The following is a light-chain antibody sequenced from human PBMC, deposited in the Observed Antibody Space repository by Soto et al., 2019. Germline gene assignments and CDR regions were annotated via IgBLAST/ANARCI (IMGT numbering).Light chain of an antibody. CDR2: EVS. Sequence: QSALTQPASVSGSPGQSITISCTGTSSDVGGYNYVSWYQQHPGKAPKLMIYEVSDRPSGVSNRFSGSKSGNTASLTISGLQAEDEADYYCSSYRGTYTLDVVFGGGTKLTVL. J-gene: IGLJ2*01. CDR1: SSDVGGYNY. CDR3: SSYRGTYTLDVV. V-gene: IGLV2-14*01.